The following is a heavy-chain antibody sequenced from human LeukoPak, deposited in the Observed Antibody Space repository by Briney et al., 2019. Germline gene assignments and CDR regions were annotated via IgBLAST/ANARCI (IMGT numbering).Heavy chain of an antibody. Sequence: GGSLRLSCAASGFTVSSNYMSWVRQAPGKGLEWVSVIYSGGSTYYADSVKGRFTISRDNSKNTLYLQMNSLRAEDTAVYYCARGGNRNYYDSGGYTSPIGAFDIWGQGTMVTVSS. V-gene: IGHV3-66*02. CDR1: GFTVSSNY. CDR3: ARGGNRNYYDSGGYTSPIGAFDI. D-gene: IGHD3-22*01. CDR2: IYSGGST. J-gene: IGHJ3*02.